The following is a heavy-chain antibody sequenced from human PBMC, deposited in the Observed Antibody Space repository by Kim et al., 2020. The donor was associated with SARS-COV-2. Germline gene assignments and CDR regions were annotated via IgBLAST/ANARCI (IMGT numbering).Heavy chain of an antibody. CDR3: ARGMCSGGYFDS. V-gene: IGHV3-53*01. Sequence: GGSLRLSCAASGFTVSSNYMSWVRQAPGKGLEWVSIIYSGGYTYYADSVKGRFTISRDNSKNTLYLQMNSLRAEDTAMYYCARGMCSGGYFDSWGQGTLVTVSS. J-gene: IGHJ4*02. CDR2: IYSGGYT. CDR1: GFTVSSNY. D-gene: IGHD6-19*01.